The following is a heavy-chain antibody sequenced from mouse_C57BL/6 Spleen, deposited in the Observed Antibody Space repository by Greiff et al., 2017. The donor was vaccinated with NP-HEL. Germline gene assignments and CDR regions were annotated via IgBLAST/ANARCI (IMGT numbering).Heavy chain of an antibody. V-gene: IGHV1-64*01. CDR3: AKEGIYYDYPYYAMDY. CDR1: GYTFTSYW. D-gene: IGHD2-4*01. Sequence: VQLQQPGAELVKPGASVKLSCKASGYTFTSYWMHWVKQRPGQGLEWIGMIHPNSGSTNYNEKFKSKATLTVDKSSSTAYMQLSSLTSEDSAVYYCAKEGIYYDYPYYAMDYWGQGTSVTVSS. J-gene: IGHJ4*01. CDR2: IHPNSGST.